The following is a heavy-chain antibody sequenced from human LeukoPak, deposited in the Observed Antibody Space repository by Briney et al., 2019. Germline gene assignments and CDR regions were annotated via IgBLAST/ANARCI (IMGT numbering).Heavy chain of an antibody. CDR3: ARDRGYSTFDF. Sequence: GSLRPSCAASGFHFSSYWNSWVRQAPGEGREWVANINQDESEENFVDSVKGRFSISRDNAKRSLYLQMNSLRAEDTAMYYCARDRGYSTFDFWGQGTLVTVSS. D-gene: IGHD4-11*01. CDR1: GFHFSSYW. CDR2: INQDESEE. V-gene: IGHV3-7*04. J-gene: IGHJ4*02.